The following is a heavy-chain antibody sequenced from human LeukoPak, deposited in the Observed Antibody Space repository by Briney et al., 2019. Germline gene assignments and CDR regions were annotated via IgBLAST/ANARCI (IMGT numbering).Heavy chain of an antibody. J-gene: IGHJ6*03. D-gene: IGHD2-21*02. V-gene: IGHV3-23*01. Sequence: GGSLRLSCAASGFTFSNFAMTWVRQAPGKGLEWISAISGSGGSTYYADSVKGRFTISRDNSNNTLCLQMNSLRADDTAIYYCAKGGDSYYSYYYMDVWGKGTTVTVSS. CDR2: ISGSGGST. CDR1: GFTFSNFA. CDR3: AKGGDSYYSYYYMDV.